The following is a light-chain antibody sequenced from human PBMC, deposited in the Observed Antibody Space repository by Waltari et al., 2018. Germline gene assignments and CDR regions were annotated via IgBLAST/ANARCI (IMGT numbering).Light chain of an antibody. CDR3: QQRTKWPPGGVT. CDR1: RRVWST. V-gene: IGKV3-11*01. Sequence: EIMLTQSPATLSLSPGERATHSCRASRRVWSTLAWYQQTPGQSPRLLIWDASNRATGIPARFSASGSGTDFTLTISSLEPDDLAVYYCQQRTKWPPGGVTFGQGTRLEIK. J-gene: IGKJ5*01. CDR2: DAS.